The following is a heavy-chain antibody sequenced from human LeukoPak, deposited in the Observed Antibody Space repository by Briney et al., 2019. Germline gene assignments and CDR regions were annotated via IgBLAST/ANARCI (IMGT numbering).Heavy chain of an antibody. CDR3: AKGSYNFWSGYYPFDY. Sequence: GGSLRLSCAASGFTFSSYAMSWVRQAPGKGLEWVSAISGSGGSTYYADSVKGRFTISRDNSKNTLYLQMNSLRAEGTAVYYCAKGSYNFWSGYYPFDYWGQGTLVTVSS. D-gene: IGHD3-3*01. CDR2: ISGSGGST. J-gene: IGHJ4*02. CDR1: GFTFSSYA. V-gene: IGHV3-23*01.